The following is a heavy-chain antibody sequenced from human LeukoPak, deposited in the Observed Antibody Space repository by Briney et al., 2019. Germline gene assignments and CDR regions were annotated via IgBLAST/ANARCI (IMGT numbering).Heavy chain of an antibody. CDR3: ARYLVTTGVPYYFDY. V-gene: IGHV3-7*01. D-gene: IGHD4-23*01. CDR2: IKRDGSEK. Sequence: GGSLRLSCAASGFIFSSYWMSWVRQAPGMGLEWVANIKRDGSEKYYADSLRGRFTISRDDAKSSLFLQMNSLRAEDTAVYYCARYLVTTGVPYYFDYWGQGTLVTVSS. J-gene: IGHJ4*02. CDR1: GFIFSSYW.